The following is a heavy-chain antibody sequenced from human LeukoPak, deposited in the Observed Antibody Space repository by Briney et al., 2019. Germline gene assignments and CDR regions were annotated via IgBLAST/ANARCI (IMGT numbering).Heavy chain of an antibody. CDR3: ARLVGPRRGY. J-gene: IGHJ4*02. CDR1: GGSVSDYY. V-gene: IGHV4-59*02. Sequence: SETLSLTCTISGGSVSDYYWSWIRQSPGKGLEWIGYIYHTGSTSYSPSLKSRVTISADTSQNQFSLKLSSVTAADTAVYYCARLVGPRRGYWGQGTLVTVSS. D-gene: IGHD2-15*01. CDR2: IYHTGST.